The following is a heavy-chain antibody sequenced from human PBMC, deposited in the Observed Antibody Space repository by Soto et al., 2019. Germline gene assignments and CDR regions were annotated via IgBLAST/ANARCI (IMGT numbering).Heavy chain of an antibody. CDR2: MNPNTGNS. V-gene: IGHV1-8*01. CDR3: ARRAETNGWNGFGADKYYFDF. D-gene: IGHD1-1*01. CDR1: GYIFTSYD. Sequence: VASVKVSCKASGYIFTSYDIYWVRQATGQGLEWMGWMNPNTGNSGYAQKFQGRVTMTSDTSISTAHMELSSLRSEDTAVYYCARRAETNGWNGFGADKYYFDFWGQGTLVTVSS. J-gene: IGHJ4*02.